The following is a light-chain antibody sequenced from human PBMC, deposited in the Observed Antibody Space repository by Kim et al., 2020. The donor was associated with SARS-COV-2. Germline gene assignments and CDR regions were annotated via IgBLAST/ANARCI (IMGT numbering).Light chain of an antibody. V-gene: IGKV1-39*01. CDR1: QSIHNY. J-gene: IGKJ4*01. CDR2: AAS. Sequence: DIQMTQSPSSLSAYVGDRVTITCRANQSIHNYLNWYQVKPGKAPKSLLFAASGLQSGVPSRFSGSGSATNFTLIISGLQPEDFAFYYCQQTYVSPFTFGGGTRVDIK. CDR3: QQTYVSPFT.